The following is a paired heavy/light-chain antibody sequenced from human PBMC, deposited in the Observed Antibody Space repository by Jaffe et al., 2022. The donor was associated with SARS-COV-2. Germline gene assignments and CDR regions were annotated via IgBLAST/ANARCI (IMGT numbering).Heavy chain of an antibody. J-gene: IGHJ5*02. D-gene: IGHD6-13*01. CDR2: VHYSGST. Sequence: QLQVQESGPGLVKPSETLSLTCTASGGSISSDNYYWGWIRQPPGKGLEWIGSVHYSGSTYYNPSLKSRVTISVDTSKNQFSLKLTSVTAADTAAYYCARQVAAGGTYWFDPWGQGTVVTVSS. V-gene: IGHV4-39*01. CDR3: ARQVAAGGTYWFDP. CDR1: GGSISSDNYY.
Light chain of an antibody. J-gene: IGLJ2*01. CDR3: QAWDSSTAI. CDR2: QDN. Sequence: SYELTQPPSVSVSPGQTASIPCSGDKLGHKYASWFQQKPGQSPVLVIYQDNKRPSGIPERFSGSNSGNTATLTISGTQAMDEADFYCQAWDSSTAIFGGGTKLTVL. V-gene: IGLV3-1*01. CDR1: KLGHKY.